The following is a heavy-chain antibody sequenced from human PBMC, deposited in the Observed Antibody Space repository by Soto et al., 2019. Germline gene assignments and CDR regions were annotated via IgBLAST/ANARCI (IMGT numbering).Heavy chain of an antibody. CDR2: IYWDDAQ. J-gene: IGHJ4*02. CDR3: AHKRDVSRGFKY. CDR1: GFSFSVNGVA. Sequence: QITLKESGPTLVKPTQTLTLTCTFSGFSFSVNGVAVGWIRQPPGQALEWLALIYWDDAQRYTPSLKDRLTITKDTSRNQVVLTMTNMDPVDTATYYCAHKRDVSRGFKYWGQGTLVTVSS. V-gene: IGHV2-5*02. D-gene: IGHD3-10*01.